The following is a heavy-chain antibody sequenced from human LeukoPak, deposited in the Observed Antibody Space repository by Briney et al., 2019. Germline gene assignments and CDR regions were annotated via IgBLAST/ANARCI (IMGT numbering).Heavy chain of an antibody. V-gene: IGHV1-3*01. CDR3: AIRSGWYLGIDY. J-gene: IGHJ4*02. Sequence: ASVKVSCKASGYTFTSYAMHWVRQAPGQRLEWMGWINAGNGNTKYSQKFQGRVTITRDTSASTAYMELSSLRSEDTAVYYCAIRSGWYLGIDYWGQGTLVTVSS. CDR1: GYTFTSYA. D-gene: IGHD6-19*01. CDR2: INAGNGNT.